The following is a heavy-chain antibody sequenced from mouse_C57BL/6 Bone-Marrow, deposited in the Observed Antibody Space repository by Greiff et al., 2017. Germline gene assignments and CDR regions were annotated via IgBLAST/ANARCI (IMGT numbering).Heavy chain of an antibody. CDR3: ARDACYSNYGDY. D-gene: IGHD2-5*01. V-gene: IGHV1-22*01. Sequence: VQLQQSGPELVKPGASVKMSCKASGYTFTDYNMHWVKQSHGKSLEWIGYINPNNGGTSYNQKFKGKATLTVNKSSSTAYMELRSLTAEDSAVYYCARDACYSNYGDYWGQGTSVTVSS. CDR1: GYTFTDYN. CDR2: INPNNGGT. J-gene: IGHJ4*01.